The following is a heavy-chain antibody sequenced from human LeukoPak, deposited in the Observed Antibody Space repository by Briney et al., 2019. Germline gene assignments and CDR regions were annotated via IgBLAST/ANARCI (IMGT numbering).Heavy chain of an antibody. CDR1: GGSISSGDYY. J-gene: IGHJ4*02. V-gene: IGHV4-30-4*08. CDR2: IYYSGST. D-gene: IGHD2-2*01. Sequence: SRTLSLTCTVSGGSISSGDYYWSWIRQPPGKGLEWIGYIYYSGSTYYNPSLKSRVTISVDTSKNQFSLKLSSVTAADTAVYYCARGGGYCSSTSSSGFDYWGQGTLVTVSS. CDR3: ARGGGYCSSTSSSGFDY.